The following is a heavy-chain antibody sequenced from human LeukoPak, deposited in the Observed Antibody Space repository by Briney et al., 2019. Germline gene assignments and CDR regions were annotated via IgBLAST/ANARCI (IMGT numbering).Heavy chain of an antibody. CDR2: IYYSGST. Sequence: SQTLSLTCTVSGGSIRSGDFYWSWIRQPPGTGLEWIGYIYYSGSTNYNPSLKSRVTISKDTSKNQFSLKLSSVTAADTAVYYCARDRIGYTQTYYWGQGTLVTVSS. D-gene: IGHD5-24*01. CDR3: ARDRIGYTQTYY. J-gene: IGHJ4*02. CDR1: GGSIRSGDFY. V-gene: IGHV4-30-4*01.